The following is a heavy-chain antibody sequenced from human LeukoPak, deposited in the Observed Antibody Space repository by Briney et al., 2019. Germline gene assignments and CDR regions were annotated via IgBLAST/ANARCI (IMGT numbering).Heavy chain of an antibody. CDR3: VTSCTSTSCYLPAY. Sequence: PGGSLRLSCAVSGFTFSSNALSWVRQAPGKGLEWVSAISGSGGSTYYADSVKGRFTISRDNSKNTLYLQMNSLRAEDTAVYYCVTSCTSTSCYLPAYWGQGTLVTVSS. CDR1: GFTFSSNA. CDR2: ISGSGGST. V-gene: IGHV3-23*01. J-gene: IGHJ4*02. D-gene: IGHD2-2*01.